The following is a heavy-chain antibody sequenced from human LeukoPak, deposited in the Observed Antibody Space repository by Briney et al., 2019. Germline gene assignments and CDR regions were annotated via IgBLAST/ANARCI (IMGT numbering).Heavy chain of an antibody. J-gene: IGHJ5*02. CDR1: GGSISSYY. CDR2: IYYGGST. V-gene: IGHV4-59*01. CDR3: ARSPTVTTRRLFWFDP. Sequence: PSETLSLTCTVSGGSISSYYWSWIRQPPGKGLEWIGYIYYGGSTNYNPSLKSRVTISVDTSKNQFSLKLSSVTAADTAVYYCARSPTVTTRRLFWFDPWGQGTLVTVSS. D-gene: IGHD4-17*01.